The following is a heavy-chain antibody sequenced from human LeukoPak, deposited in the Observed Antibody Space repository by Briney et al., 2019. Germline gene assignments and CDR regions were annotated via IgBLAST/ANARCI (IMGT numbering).Heavy chain of an antibody. CDR2: IRNDGSNK. V-gene: IGHV3-30*02. D-gene: IGHD1-26*01. CDR1: EFTFSSYG. Sequence: GGSLRLSCAASEFTFSSYGMHWVRQAPGKGLEWVAFIRNDGSNKYYADSVKGRFTISRDNFKKTMFLEMNSLRTEDTAVYHCAKDRWVGATDYSDYWGQGTQASVST. J-gene: IGHJ4*02. CDR3: AKDRWVGATDYSDY.